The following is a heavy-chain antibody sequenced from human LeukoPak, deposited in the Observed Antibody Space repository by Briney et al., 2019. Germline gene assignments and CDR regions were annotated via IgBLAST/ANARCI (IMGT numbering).Heavy chain of an antibody. CDR1: GYFISSGYY. Sequence: SETLSLTCTVSGYFISSGYYWGWIRQPPGKGLQWIGSIHHSGSTYYNPSLKSRVTISVDTSKNQFSLKLSSVTAADTALYYCARGRYTVTTDAFDFWGHGTMVTVSS. CDR2: IHHSGST. J-gene: IGHJ3*01. D-gene: IGHD4-17*01. V-gene: IGHV4-38-2*02. CDR3: ARGRYTVTTDAFDF.